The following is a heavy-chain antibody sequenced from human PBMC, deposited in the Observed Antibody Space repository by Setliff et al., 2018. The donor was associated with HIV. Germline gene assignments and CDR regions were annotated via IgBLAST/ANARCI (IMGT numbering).Heavy chain of an antibody. D-gene: IGHD3-10*01. CDR3: VRVTSRDSGAYYWEAFDI. V-gene: IGHV4-34*01. CDR1: GGSFSDCY. CDR2: INHGGTT. J-gene: IGHJ3*02. Sequence: PSETLSLTCAVYGGSFSDCYWSWIRQATEKGLEWNGEINHGGTTNYNPSLKGRGTLSVDTSKNQFSLKLTSVTAADTAAYFCVRVTSRDSGAYYWEAFDIWGQGIMVTVSS.